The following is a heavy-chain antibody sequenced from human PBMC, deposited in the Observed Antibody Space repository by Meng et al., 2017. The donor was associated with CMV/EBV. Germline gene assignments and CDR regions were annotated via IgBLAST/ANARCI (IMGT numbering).Heavy chain of an antibody. CDR3: ATGRFCSTSCYSLSADDAFDI. V-gene: IGHV3-11*04. Sequence: GESLKISCAASGFTFSNAWMSWVRQAPGKGLEWVSYISSSGSTIYYADSVKGRFTISRDNAKNSLYLQMNNLRAEDTAVYYCATGRFCSTSCYSLSADDAFDIWGQGTMVTVSS. CDR2: ISSSGSTI. J-gene: IGHJ3*02. CDR1: GFTFSNAW. D-gene: IGHD2-2*02.